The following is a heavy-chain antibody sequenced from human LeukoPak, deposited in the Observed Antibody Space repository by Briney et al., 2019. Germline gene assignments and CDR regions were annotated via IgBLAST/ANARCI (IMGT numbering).Heavy chain of an antibody. CDR3: ARDSSTFGGVIVSSASFDY. V-gene: IGHV1-69*05. CDR1: GGTFSSYA. Sequence: SVKVSCKASGGTFSSYAISWVRQAPGQGLEWMGGIIPIFGTANYAQKFQGRVTMTRNTSISTAYMELSSLRSEDTAVYYCARDSSTFGGVIVSSASFDYWGQGTLVTVSS. J-gene: IGHJ4*02. CDR2: IIPIFGTA. D-gene: IGHD3-16*02.